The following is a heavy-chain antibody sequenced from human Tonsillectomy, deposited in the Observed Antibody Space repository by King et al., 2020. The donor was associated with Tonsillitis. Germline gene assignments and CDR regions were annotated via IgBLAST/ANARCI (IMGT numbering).Heavy chain of an antibody. CDR1: GYTFTDYY. Sequence: VQLVESGAEVKKPGASVKVSCKASGYTFTDYYLHWVRQAPGQGLEWMGWISPKSAGTNYAQTFQGRVTMTRDTSISTVYMELSSLRPDDTAVYYCARALLGIDDYWGQGTLVTVSS. V-gene: IGHV1-2*02. J-gene: IGHJ4*02. CDR2: ISPKSAGT. CDR3: ARALLGIDDY. D-gene: IGHD7-27*01.